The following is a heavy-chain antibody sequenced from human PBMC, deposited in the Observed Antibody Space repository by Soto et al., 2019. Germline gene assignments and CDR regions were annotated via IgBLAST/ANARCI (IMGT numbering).Heavy chain of an antibody. CDR1: GFIFSSYG. Sequence: GWSLRLSCTASGFIFSSYGMHWVRQAPGKGLEWVAVISYDGDNKYYADSVKGRFTISRDNSKNRLYLQMNSLRAEDTAVYYCAKDIALVRGVIIDVDVWGQGTTVTVS. J-gene: IGHJ6*02. CDR3: AKDIALVRGVIIDVDV. V-gene: IGHV3-30*18. D-gene: IGHD3-10*01. CDR2: ISYDGDNK.